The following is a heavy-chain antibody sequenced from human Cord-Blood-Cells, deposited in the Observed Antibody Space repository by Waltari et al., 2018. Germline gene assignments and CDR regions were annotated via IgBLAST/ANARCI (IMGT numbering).Heavy chain of an antibody. CDR3: ARSMSGYSGYDLDY. CDR1: GGSISSSSYY. Sequence: QLQLQESGPGLVKPSETPSLTCTVSGGSISSSSYYWGWIRQPPGKGLEWIGSIYYSGSTYYNPSLKSRVTISVDTSKNQFSLKLSSVTAADTAVYYCARSMSGYSGYDLDYWGQGTLVTVSS. J-gene: IGHJ4*02. V-gene: IGHV4-39*01. D-gene: IGHD5-12*01. CDR2: IYYSGST.